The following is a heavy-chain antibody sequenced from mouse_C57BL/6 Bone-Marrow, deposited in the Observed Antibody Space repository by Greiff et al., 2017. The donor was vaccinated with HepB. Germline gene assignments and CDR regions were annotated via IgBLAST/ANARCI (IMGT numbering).Heavy chain of an antibody. D-gene: IGHD2-1*01. J-gene: IGHJ4*01. V-gene: IGHV5-4*03. CDR1: GFTFSSYA. CDR3: ARGNYENAMDY. CDR2: ISDGGSYT. Sequence: EVMLVESGGGLVKPGGSLKLSCAASGFTFSSYAMSWVRQTPEKRLEWVATISDGGSYTYYPDNVKGRFTISRDNAKNNLYLQMSHLKSEDTAMYYCARGNYENAMDYWGQGTSVTVSS.